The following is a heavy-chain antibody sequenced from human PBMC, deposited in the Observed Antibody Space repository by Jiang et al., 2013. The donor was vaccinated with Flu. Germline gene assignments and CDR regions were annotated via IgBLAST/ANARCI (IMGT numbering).Heavy chain of an antibody. V-gene: IGHV4-38-2*01. D-gene: IGHD3-3*01. Sequence: LLKPSETLSLTCAVSGYSISSGYYWGWIRQPPGKGLEWIGSIYHSGSTYYNPSLKSRVTISVDTSKNQFSLKLSSVTAADTAVYYCARAVWSGYPSYYYYMDVWGKGTTVTVSS. J-gene: IGHJ6*03. CDR2: IYHSGST. CDR3: ARAVWSGYPSYYYYMDV. CDR1: GYSISSGYY.